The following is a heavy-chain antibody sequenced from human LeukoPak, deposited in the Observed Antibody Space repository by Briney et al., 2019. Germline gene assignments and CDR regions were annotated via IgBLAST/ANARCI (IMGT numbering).Heavy chain of an antibody. D-gene: IGHD6-19*01. CDR3: AKSHSSGWSLPCDY. CDR2: ISGSGGST. CDR1: GFTFSTYA. V-gene: IGHV3-23*01. J-gene: IGHJ4*02. Sequence: GGSLRLSCAASGFTFSTYAMSWVRQAPAKGLEWVSAISGSGGSTYYADSVKGRFTISRDNSKNTLYLQMNNLRVEDTAVYYCAKSHSSGWSLPCDYWGQGTLVTVSS.